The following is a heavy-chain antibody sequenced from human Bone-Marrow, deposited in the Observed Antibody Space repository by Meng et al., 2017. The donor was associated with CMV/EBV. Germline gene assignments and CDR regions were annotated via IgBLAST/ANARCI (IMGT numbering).Heavy chain of an antibody. CDR3: ARDPTPYSSSSPYYYYGMDV. J-gene: IGHJ6*02. CDR1: GYSLSTSGMR. D-gene: IGHD6-6*01. Sequence: SGPTLVKPTLTLTLTCTFSGYSLSTSGMRVSWIRQPPGKALEWFARIDWDDDKFYSTSLKTRLTISKDISNNQVVLTMTNMDPVYTATYYCARDPTPYSSSSPYYYYGMDVCGQGTTVTVSS. V-gene: IGHV2-70*04. CDR2: IDWDDDK.